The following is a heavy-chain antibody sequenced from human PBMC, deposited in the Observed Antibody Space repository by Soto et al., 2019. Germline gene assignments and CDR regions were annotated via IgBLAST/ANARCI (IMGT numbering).Heavy chain of an antibody. CDR1: GYTFTGYY. CDR2: INPNSGGT. J-gene: IGHJ4*02. CDR3: ARGRITMIPTDY. V-gene: IGHV1-2*04. Sequence: ASVKVSCKASGYTFTGYYMHWVRQAPGQGLEWMGWINPNSGGTNYAQKFQGWVTMTRDTSISTAHMELSSLRSEDTAVYYCARGRITMIPTDYWGQGTLVTVSS. D-gene: IGHD3-22*01.